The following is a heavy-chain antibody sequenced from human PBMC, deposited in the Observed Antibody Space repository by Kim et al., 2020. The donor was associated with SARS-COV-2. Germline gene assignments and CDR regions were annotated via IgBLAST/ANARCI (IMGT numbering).Heavy chain of an antibody. V-gene: IGHV3-33*01. J-gene: IGHJ3*02. CDR1: GFTFSSYG. CDR2: IWYDGSNK. CDR3: ARDEYQLLNLRRTHDAFDI. D-gene: IGHD2-2*01. Sequence: GGSLRLSCAASGFTFSSYGMHWVRQAPGKGLEWVAVIWYDGSNKYYADSVKGRFTISRDNSKNTLYLQMNSLRAEDTAVYYCARDEYQLLNLRRTHDAFDIWGQGTMVTVSS.